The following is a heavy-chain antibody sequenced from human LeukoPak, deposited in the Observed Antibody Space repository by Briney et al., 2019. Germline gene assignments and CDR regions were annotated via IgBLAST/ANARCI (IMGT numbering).Heavy chain of an antibody. D-gene: IGHD2-2*01. CDR3: ASLSPYQLSAFDI. CDR1: GGSLSGYY. CDR2: INHSGST. J-gene: IGHJ3*02. Sequence: SETLSLICAVYGGSLSGYYWSWLRQHPVKGLEWIGEINHSGSTNYNPSLKSRVTISVDTSKNQFSLKLSSVTAADTAVYYCASLSPYQLSAFDIWGQGTMVTVSS. V-gene: IGHV4-34*01.